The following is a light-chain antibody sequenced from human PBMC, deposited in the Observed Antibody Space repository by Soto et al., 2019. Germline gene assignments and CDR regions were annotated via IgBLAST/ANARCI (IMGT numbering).Light chain of an antibody. J-gene: IGLJ2*01. CDR3: AAWDDSLNVV. CDR1: SSNIGSRT. CDR2: GNN. V-gene: IGLV1-44*01. Sequence: QPVLTQPPSASGTPGQRVTISCSGSSSNIGSRTVNWYQQLPGTAPKLLIYGNNQRPSGVPDRFPGSKSGASASLAISGLQSEDEADYYCAAWDDSLNVVFGGGTKLTVL.